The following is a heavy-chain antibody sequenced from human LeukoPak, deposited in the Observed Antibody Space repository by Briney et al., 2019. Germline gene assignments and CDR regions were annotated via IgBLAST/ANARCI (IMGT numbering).Heavy chain of an antibody. CDR3: TRKRSQWDFLVDY. CDR2: ITSSGRYI. CDR1: GFTFSSYS. V-gene: IGHV3-21*01. D-gene: IGHD2/OR15-2a*01. Sequence: GGSLRLSCAASGFTFSSYSMNWVRQAPGKGLEWVSSITSSGRYIYYADSVKGRFTISRDNSENSLYLQMDSLTAEDTAVYYCTRKRSQWDFLVDYWGQGTRVAVSP. J-gene: IGHJ4*02.